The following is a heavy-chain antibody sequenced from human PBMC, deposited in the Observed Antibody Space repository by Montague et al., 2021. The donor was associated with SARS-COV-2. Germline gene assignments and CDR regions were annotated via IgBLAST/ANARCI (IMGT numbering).Heavy chain of an antibody. CDR2: VYYNGDT. V-gene: IGHV4-59*08. J-gene: IGHJ3*01. Sequence: SETLSLTCTVSGGSTASHYWNWIRQSPGKRPEWICYVYYNGDTKYNPSLQSRVTISIDTSENQFSLRLNSVTAADTAVSFCARGWAFDHWGQGRLVTVSS. CDR3: ARGWAFDH. D-gene: IGHD6-19*01. CDR1: GGSTASHY.